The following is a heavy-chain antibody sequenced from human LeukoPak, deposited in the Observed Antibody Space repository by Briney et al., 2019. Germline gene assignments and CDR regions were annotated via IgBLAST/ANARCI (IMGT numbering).Heavy chain of an antibody. CDR2: IYYSGST. D-gene: IGHD4-11*01. CDR3: ARRRVTTIGYYYYYYMDV. CDR1: GGSISGYY. Sequence: PSETLSLTCSVSGGSISGYYWSWIRQPPGKGLEWIGYIYYSGSTNYNPSLKSRVTISVDTSKNQFSLKLSSVTAADTAVYYCARRRVTTIGYYYYYYMDVWGKGTTVTVSS. J-gene: IGHJ6*03. V-gene: IGHV4-59*01.